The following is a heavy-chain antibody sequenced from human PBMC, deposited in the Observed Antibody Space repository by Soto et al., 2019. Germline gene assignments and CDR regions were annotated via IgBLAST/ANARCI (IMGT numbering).Heavy chain of an antibody. CDR1: GGSISSSSYY. Sequence: SETLSLTCTVSGGSISSSSYYGGWIRQPPGKGLEWIGSIYYSGSTYYNPSLKSRVTISVDTSKNQFSLKLSSVTAADTAVYYCARNSGTLRAYYYYGMLVGGQGTMVTVSS. D-gene: IGHD1-26*01. CDR2: IYYSGST. CDR3: ARNSGTLRAYYYYGMLV. J-gene: IGHJ6*02. V-gene: IGHV4-39*01.